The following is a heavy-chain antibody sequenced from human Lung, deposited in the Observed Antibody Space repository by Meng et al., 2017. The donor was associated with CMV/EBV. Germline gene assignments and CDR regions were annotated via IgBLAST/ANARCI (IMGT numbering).Heavy chain of an antibody. V-gene: IGHV3-30-3*01. Sequence: QVPLVGSGGGVVQPGRSLRLSCAASGFTFSSYAMHWVRQAPGKGLEWVAVISYDGSNKYYADSVKGRFTISRDNSKNTLYLQMNSLRAEDTAVYYCARDDSSSWGQGTLVTVSS. J-gene: IGHJ5*02. CDR1: GFTFSSYA. D-gene: IGHD3-22*01. CDR3: ARDDSSS. CDR2: ISYDGSNK.